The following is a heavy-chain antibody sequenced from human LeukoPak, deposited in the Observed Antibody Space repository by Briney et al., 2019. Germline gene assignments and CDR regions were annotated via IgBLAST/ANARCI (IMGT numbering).Heavy chain of an antibody. Sequence: GASVKVSCKASGGTFSSYAISWVRQAPGQGLEWMGWISPTSGDTRYAQKFQGRVTVTRDTSISTAYMDLSRLRSDDTAVYYCVRDGLNWNYDYWGQGTLVAVSS. CDR2: ISPTSGDT. V-gene: IGHV1-2*02. D-gene: IGHD1-7*01. CDR1: GGTFSSYA. J-gene: IGHJ4*02. CDR3: VRDGLNWNYDY.